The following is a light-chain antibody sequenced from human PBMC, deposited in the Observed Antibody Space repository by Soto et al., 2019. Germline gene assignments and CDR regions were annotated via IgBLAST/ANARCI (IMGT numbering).Light chain of an antibody. Sequence: DIRMTQSPSSLSASVGDRVTITCRASQSIRDYLNWYQQKPGKAPKVLIYAASSLQSGVPSRFSGSGSGTDFTLTISSLQPEDFATYYCQQSYSTPRTFGQGTKLEIK. CDR3: QQSYSTPRT. J-gene: IGKJ2*02. CDR2: AAS. CDR1: QSIRDY. V-gene: IGKV1-39*01.